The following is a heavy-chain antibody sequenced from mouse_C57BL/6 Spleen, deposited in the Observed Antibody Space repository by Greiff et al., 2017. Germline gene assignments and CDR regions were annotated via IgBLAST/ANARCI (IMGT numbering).Heavy chain of an antibody. J-gene: IGHJ2*01. CDR1: GYTFTSYW. CDR3: ARGRLRGNYFDY. V-gene: IGHV1-55*01. Sequence: QVQLQQPGAELVKPGASVKMSCKASGYTFTSYWITWVKQRPGQGLEWIGDIYPGSGSTNYNEKFKSKATLTVDTSSSTAYMQLSSLTPEDSAVYYCARGRLRGNYFDYWGQGTTLTVSS. CDR2: IYPGSGST. D-gene: IGHD2-4*01.